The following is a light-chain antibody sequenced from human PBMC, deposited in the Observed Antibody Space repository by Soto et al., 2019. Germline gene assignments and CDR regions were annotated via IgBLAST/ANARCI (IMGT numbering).Light chain of an antibody. V-gene: IGKV3-11*01. CDR1: QSVGTS. Sequence: EIVLTQSPATLSLTPGERATLSCRASQSVGTSLAWYQQKSGQAPRLLFYESSNRATYIPARFSASGSGTDFTLTISGLEPEDFAVYYCQQRGVWPLTFGGGTKVEIK. J-gene: IGKJ4*01. CDR3: QQRGVWPLT. CDR2: ESS.